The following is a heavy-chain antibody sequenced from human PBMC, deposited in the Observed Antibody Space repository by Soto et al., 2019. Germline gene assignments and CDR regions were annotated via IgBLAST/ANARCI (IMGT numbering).Heavy chain of an antibody. J-gene: IGHJ4*02. CDR1: GGSISSSSSY. CDR2: IYYNGRV. CDR3: ARGNDFLGAYDY. D-gene: IGHD3-3*01. V-gene: IGHV4-31*03. Sequence: SETLSLTCTVSGGSISSSSSYWDWIRRHPGKGPEWIGNIYYNGRVSYNPSLKSRLTISVDTSKKQFSLNLTSVTAADTAVYFCARGNDFLGAYDYWGQGTPVTVSS.